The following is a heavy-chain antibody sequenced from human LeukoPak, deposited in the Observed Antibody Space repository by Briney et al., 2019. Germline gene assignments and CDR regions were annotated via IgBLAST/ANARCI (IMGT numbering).Heavy chain of an antibody. V-gene: IGHV1-46*01. CDR1: GYTFTSYY. CDR3: ARAGSVTVVRGVISRPYYYYYMDV. D-gene: IGHD3-10*01. Sequence: GASVKVSCKASGYTFTSYYMHWVRQAPGQGLEWMGIINPSGGSTSYAQKFQGRVTMTRDTSTSTVYMELSSLRSEDTAVYYCARAGSVTVVRGVISRPYYYYYMDVWGEGTTVTISS. CDR2: INPSGGST. J-gene: IGHJ6*03.